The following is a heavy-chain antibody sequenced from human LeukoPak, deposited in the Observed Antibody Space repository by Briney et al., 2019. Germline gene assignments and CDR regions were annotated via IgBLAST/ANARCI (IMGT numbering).Heavy chain of an antibody. CDR3: ARVKKSKGYFHIFALDY. J-gene: IGHJ4*02. Sequence: GGSLRLSCAASGFTFSSYEMNWVRQAPGKGLEWVSYISSSGSTIYYADSVKGRFTISRDNAKNSLYLQMNSLRAEDTAVYYCARVKKSKGYFHIFALDYWGQGTLVTVSS. CDR2: ISSSGSTI. V-gene: IGHV3-48*03. CDR1: GFTFSSYE. D-gene: IGHD3-22*01.